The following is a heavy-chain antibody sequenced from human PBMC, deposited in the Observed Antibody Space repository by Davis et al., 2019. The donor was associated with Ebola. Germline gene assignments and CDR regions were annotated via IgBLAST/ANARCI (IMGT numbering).Heavy chain of an antibody. Sequence: MPGGSLRLSCAVYGGSFSGYYWSWIRQPPGKGLEWIGEINHSGSTNYNPSLKSRVTISVDTSKNQFSLKLSSVTAADTAVYYCARGGGIQLWLRRRLDPWGQGTLVTVSS. CDR1: GGSFSGYY. D-gene: IGHD5-18*01. CDR3: ARGGGIQLWLRRRLDP. CDR2: INHSGST. J-gene: IGHJ5*02. V-gene: IGHV4-34*01.